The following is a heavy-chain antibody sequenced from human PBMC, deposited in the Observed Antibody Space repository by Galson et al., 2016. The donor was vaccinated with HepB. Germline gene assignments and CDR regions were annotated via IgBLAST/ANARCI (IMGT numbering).Heavy chain of an antibody. D-gene: IGHD2-2*01. V-gene: IGHV3-7*04. J-gene: IGHJ4*02. CDR2: IRQDGRET. Sequence: SLRLSCAVSGFSFNDHWMSWVRQAPGKGLEWVANIRQDGRETYYVDSVEGRFTISRDNARNSLSLHMRSLGAEDTAVYFCARESYCSSTSCDGKRDYWGQGTLVTVSS. CDR1: GFSFNDHW. CDR3: ARESYCSSTSCDGKRDY.